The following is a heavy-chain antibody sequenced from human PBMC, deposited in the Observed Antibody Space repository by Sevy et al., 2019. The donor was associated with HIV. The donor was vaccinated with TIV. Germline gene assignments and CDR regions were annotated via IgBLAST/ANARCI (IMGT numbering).Heavy chain of an antibody. CDR1: GFAFSNYW. Sequence: GGSLRLSCAASGFAFSNYWMNWVRQAPGKGLEWVANIKQDGSEIYYVDSVKGRFTISRDNTKNTLYVQMNSLRAEDTAVYYCARDSNSGYYYYYAMDVWGQGTTVTVSS. J-gene: IGHJ6*02. CDR3: ARDSNSGYYYYYAMDV. CDR2: IKQDGSEI. V-gene: IGHV3-7*01. D-gene: IGHD1-26*01.